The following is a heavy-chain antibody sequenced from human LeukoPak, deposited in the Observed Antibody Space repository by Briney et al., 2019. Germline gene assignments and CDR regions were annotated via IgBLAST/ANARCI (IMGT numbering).Heavy chain of an antibody. Sequence: PSETLSLTCTVSGGSIRSSSYYGGWLRQPPGKGLEWMGSMYYSGSTYYDPSRKSRVTISVDTSKNQFSLKLSSVTAADTAVYYCARHAGVQYDFWSGYLPHWFDPWGQGTLVTVSS. CDR1: GGSIRSSSYY. V-gene: IGHV4-39*01. CDR2: MYYSGST. D-gene: IGHD3-3*01. CDR3: ARHAGVQYDFWSGYLPHWFDP. J-gene: IGHJ5*02.